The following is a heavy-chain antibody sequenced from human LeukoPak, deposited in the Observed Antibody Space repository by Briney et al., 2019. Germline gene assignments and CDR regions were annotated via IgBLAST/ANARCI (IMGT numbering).Heavy chain of an antibody. J-gene: IGHJ4*02. V-gene: IGHV5-51*01. Sequence: GESLKISCKGSGYSFTNHWITWVRLMPGQGLAWMGIIYPGDSDTRYSPSFQGQVTISADKSIRAAYLQWSSLKASDTAMYYCARHSRLSSSWTPLDYWGQGTLVTVSS. D-gene: IGHD6-13*01. CDR2: IYPGDSDT. CDR1: GYSFTNHW. CDR3: ARHSRLSSSWTPLDY.